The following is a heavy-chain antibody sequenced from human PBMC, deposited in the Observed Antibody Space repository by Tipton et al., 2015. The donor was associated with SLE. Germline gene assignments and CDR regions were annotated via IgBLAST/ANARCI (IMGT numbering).Heavy chain of an antibody. D-gene: IGHD3-10*01. CDR1: GGTFSIYS. V-gene: IGHV1-69*06. J-gene: IGHJ3*02. Sequence: QVQLVQSGAEVKKPGSSVKVSCTASGGTFSIYSITWVRQAPGQGLEFMGGILPMFGTTNYAQKFQARVTLATDKSMMTAYMELSSLRSEDSAVYYCANIWGGYYDDNGLAGFDTWGQGTMVTVSS. CDR2: ILPMFGTT. CDR3: ANIWGGYYDDNGLAGFDT.